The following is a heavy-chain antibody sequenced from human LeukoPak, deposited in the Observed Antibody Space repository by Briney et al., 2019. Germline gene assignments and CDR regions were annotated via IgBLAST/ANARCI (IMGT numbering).Heavy chain of an antibody. D-gene: IGHD2-2*01. CDR3: ARYRRDDAFDI. CDR1: GGSFSGYY. Sequence: SETLSFTCAVYGGSFSGYYWSWIRQPPGKGLEWIGEINHSGSTNYNPSLKSRVTISVDTSKNQFSLKLSSVTAADTAVYYCARYRRDDAFDIWGQGTMVTVSS. V-gene: IGHV4-34*01. J-gene: IGHJ3*02. CDR2: INHSGST.